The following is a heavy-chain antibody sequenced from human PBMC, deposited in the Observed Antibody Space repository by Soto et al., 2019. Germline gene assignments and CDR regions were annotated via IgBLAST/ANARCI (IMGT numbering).Heavy chain of an antibody. J-gene: IGHJ6*03. D-gene: IGHD4-17*01. Sequence: SETLSLTCTVSGGSISSYYWSWIRQPPGKGLEWIGYIYYSGSTNYNPSLKSRVTISVETSRNQFSLKLGPVTAADTAGYYCAGQSLGGRPEGTVTTIHYYYYMDVWGKGTTVTVSS. CDR1: GGSISSYY. CDR3: AGQSLGGRPEGTVTTIHYYYYMDV. CDR2: IYYSGST. V-gene: IGHV4-59*08.